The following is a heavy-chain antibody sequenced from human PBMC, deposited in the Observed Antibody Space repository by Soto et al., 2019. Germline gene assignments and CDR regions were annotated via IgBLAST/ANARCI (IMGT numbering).Heavy chain of an antibody. CDR1: GFTFSSYG. Sequence: EVQLLESGGGLVQPGGSLRLSSAASGFTFSSYGINWVRQAPGKGLEWVAGISGSGDSTHYADSVKGRFTISRDNSKNTLYLQMNSLRAEDTAVYYCAKQAPYSNSWYEIDHWGQGTLVTVSS. CDR2: ISGSGDST. D-gene: IGHD6-13*01. V-gene: IGHV3-23*01. J-gene: IGHJ4*02. CDR3: AKQAPYSNSWYEIDH.